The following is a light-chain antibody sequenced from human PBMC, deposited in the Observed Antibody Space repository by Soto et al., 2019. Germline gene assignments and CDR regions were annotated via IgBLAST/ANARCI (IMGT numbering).Light chain of an antibody. CDR3: QQYYSTPT. J-gene: IGKJ1*01. V-gene: IGKV4-1*01. Sequence: DIVMTQSPDSLAVSLGERATINCKSSQSVLYSSNNKNYLAWYQQKPGQPPKLLIYWASTRESGVPDRFSGSGSVTDFTLTISSLQDEDVAVYYCQQYYSTPTFGQGTKVEIK. CDR1: QSVLYSSNNKNY. CDR2: WAS.